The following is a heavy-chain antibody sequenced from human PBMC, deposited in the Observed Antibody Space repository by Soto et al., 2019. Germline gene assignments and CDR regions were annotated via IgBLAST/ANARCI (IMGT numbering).Heavy chain of an antibody. CDR1: GGSISSYY. D-gene: IGHD1-1*01. CDR2: IYYSGST. V-gene: IGHV4-59*01. Sequence: SETLCLTCTVSGGSISSYYWSWIRQPPGKGLEWIAYIYYSGSTNYNPSLRSRVTISFDPSKTQFSLKLTSVTAAYTAVYYCARSPSTFDGNWFDPWGQGILVTVS. J-gene: IGHJ5*02. CDR3: ARSPSTFDGNWFDP.